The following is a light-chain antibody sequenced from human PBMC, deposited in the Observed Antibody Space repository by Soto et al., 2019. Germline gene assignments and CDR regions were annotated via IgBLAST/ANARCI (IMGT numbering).Light chain of an antibody. CDR2: AVT. CDR1: SSDVGGYNY. Sequence: QSVLTQPASVSGSPGQSITISFPGTSSDVGGYNYVSWYQQHPGKAPKLMIYAVTDRPSGVSSRFSGSKSGNTASVTISGLQAEDEADYYCSSYTSSSTLLGTGTKVTVL. CDR3: SSYTSSSTL. V-gene: IGLV2-14*01. J-gene: IGLJ1*01.